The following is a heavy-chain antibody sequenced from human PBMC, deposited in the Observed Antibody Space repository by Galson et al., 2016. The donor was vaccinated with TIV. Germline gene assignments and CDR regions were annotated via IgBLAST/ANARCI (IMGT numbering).Heavy chain of an antibody. CDR3: ARSGDYNYYYSYMDV. V-gene: IGHV7-4-1*02. Sequence: QSGAEVKKPGESLKISCKASGYDFTSCAMHWVRQAPGQGLEWLGWINTRNGNPTYARGFAGRFVFSLVTSVSTAFLQISGLTADDTAVYYCARSGDYNYYYSYMDVWSKGTTVTVSS. CDR1: GYDFTSCA. J-gene: IGHJ6*03. CDR2: INTRNGNP. D-gene: IGHD4-17*01.